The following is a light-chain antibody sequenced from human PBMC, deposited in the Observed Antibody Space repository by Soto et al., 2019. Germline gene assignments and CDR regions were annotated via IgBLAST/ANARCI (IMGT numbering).Light chain of an antibody. V-gene: IGLV2-14*01. Sequence: QSVLTQPASVSGSPGQSITISCTATSSDVGAYTYVSWYQQHPGKAPKLMIYEVVNRPSGVSNRFSGSKSGNTASLIISGLQAEDEADYYCSSYTRSSPLVFGGGTKLTVL. CDR1: SSDVGAYTY. J-gene: IGLJ2*01. CDR3: SSYTRSSPLV. CDR2: EVV.